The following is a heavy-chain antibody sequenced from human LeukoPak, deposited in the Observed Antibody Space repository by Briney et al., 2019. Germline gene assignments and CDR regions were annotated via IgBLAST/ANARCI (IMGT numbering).Heavy chain of an antibody. CDR2: IIPMFGTT. D-gene: IGHD4-11*01. V-gene: IGHV1-69*13. CDR1: GGTFSSYP. Sequence: ASVKVSCKASGGTFSSYPISWVRQAPGQGLAWMGGIIPMFGTTNYALKFQGRVTITADESTSTVYMELSSLESEDTAVYYCARVTQRDSNLYGMDVWGQGTTVTVSS. CDR3: ARVTQRDSNLYGMDV. J-gene: IGHJ6*02.